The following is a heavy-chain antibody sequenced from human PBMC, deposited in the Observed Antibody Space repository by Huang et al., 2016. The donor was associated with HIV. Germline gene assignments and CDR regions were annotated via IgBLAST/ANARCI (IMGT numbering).Heavy chain of an antibody. CDR1: GYTFNHYA. Sequence: QVQLVQSGSELKKHGASVKVSCKASGYTFNHYAMNWVRQAPGQGLEWRGWINTKTCNPSYAQGFTGLFAFSLDTSVNTAYLQISSLKAEDTAVYYCARVPSPGAFDIWGQGTMVTVSS. CDR2: INTKTCNP. CDR3: ARVPSPGAFDI. J-gene: IGHJ3*02. V-gene: IGHV7-4-1*02. D-gene: IGHD3-10*01.